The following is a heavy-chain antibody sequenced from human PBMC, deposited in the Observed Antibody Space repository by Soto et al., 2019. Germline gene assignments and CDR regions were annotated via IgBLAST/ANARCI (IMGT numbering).Heavy chain of an antibody. J-gene: IGHJ4*02. CDR1: GDTFNFYT. CDR2: IIPYLSVS. Sequence: QVQLVQSGAEVKKPGSSLRVSCKASGDTFNFYTINWVRQAPGLGLEWLGRIIPYLSVSNYAQKFQGRVTITADKSTNTWYMEVRSLRTEDTTMYYCATGFGSGYRALDSGGKGALSTVSS. CDR3: ATGFGSGYRALDS. D-gene: IGHD3-10*01. V-gene: IGHV1-69*02.